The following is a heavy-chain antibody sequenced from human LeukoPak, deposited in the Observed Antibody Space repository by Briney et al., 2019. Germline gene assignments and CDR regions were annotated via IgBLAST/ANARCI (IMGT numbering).Heavy chain of an antibody. CDR3: TTDYCSGGSCYSDYYYGMDV. J-gene: IGHJ6*02. D-gene: IGHD2-15*01. CDR2: IKSKTDGGTT. V-gene: IGHV3-15*01. CDR1: GFTFSNAW. Sequence: GGSLRLSCAASGFTFSNAWMSWVGQAPGKGLEWVGRIKSKTDGGTTDYAAPVKGRFTISRDDSKNTLYLQMNSLKTEDTAVYYCTTDYCSGGSCYSDYYYGMDVWGQGTTVTVSS.